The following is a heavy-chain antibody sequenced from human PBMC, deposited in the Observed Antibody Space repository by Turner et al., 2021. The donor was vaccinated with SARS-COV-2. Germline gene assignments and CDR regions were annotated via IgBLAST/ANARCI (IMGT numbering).Heavy chain of an antibody. V-gene: IGHV3-23*01. CDR1: GFAFSTYA. Sequence: EVQLLQSGGGLVQPGGSLRPSCAASGFAFSTYAMAWVRQAPGKGLEWVSYLNFNGGNTYYADSVKGRFTISRDNSKNTLYLQMNSLRAEDTAVYYCAKSTTYYYDPWGQGTLVTVSS. CDR3: AKSTTYYYDP. J-gene: IGHJ5*02. D-gene: IGHD3-10*01. CDR2: LNFNGGNT.